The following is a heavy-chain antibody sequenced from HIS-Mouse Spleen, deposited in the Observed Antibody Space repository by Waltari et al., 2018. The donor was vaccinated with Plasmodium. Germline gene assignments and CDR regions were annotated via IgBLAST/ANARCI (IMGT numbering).Heavy chain of an antibody. CDR2: ISSSSSTT. CDR1: GFTFSSYS. V-gene: IGHV3-48*01. J-gene: IGHJ5*02. CDR3: ARVNSGSYYWFDP. Sequence: EVQLVESGGGLVQPGGSLRLSCAASGFTFSSYSMNWVRRAPGKGLGWGSYISSSSSTTDYADSVKGRFTIARDNAKNALYLQMNSLRAEDTAVYYCARVNSGSYYWFDPWGQGTLVTVSS. D-gene: IGHD1-26*01.